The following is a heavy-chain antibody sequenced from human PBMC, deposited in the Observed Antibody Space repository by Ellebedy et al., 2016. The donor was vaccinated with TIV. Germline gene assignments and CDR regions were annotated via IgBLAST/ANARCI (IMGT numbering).Heavy chain of an antibody. J-gene: IGHJ4*02. CDR2: ISGSGGST. D-gene: IGHD5-18*01. Sequence: GGSLRLSXAASGFTFSSYAMSWVRQAPGKGLEWVSAISGSGGSTYYADSVKGRSTISRDNSKNTLYLQMNSLRAEDTAVYYCAKGHTAMVIPFDYWGQGTLVTVSS. V-gene: IGHV3-23*01. CDR3: AKGHTAMVIPFDY. CDR1: GFTFSSYA.